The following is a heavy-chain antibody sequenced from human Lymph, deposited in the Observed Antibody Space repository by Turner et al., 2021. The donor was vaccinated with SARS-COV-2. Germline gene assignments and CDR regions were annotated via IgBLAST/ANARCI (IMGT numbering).Heavy chain of an antibody. V-gene: IGHV4-39*02. CDR1: GGSISSSSYY. CDR3: AIRRWLRGPIDY. Sequence: QLQLQESGPGLVKPSATLSLTCTVSGGSISSSSYYWGWIRQPPGKGLEWIGSISYSGGTYYNPSLKSRVTISVDTSKNHFSLKLSSVTAADTALYYCAIRRWLRGPIDYWGQGTLVTVSS. J-gene: IGHJ4*02. D-gene: IGHD5-12*01. CDR2: ISYSGGT.